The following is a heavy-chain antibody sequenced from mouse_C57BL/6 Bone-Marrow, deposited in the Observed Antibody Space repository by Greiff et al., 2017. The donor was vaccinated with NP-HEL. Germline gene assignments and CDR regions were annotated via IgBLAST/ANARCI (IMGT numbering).Heavy chain of an antibody. V-gene: IGHV3-1*01. J-gene: IGHJ2*01. D-gene: IGHD1-1*01. CDR3: ARGVTTVVATYYYFDY. Sequence: EVKVVESGPGMVKPSQSLSLTCTVTGYSITSGYDWHWIRHFPGNKLEWMGYISYSGSTNYNPSLKSRISITHDTSKNHFFLKLNSVTTEDTATYYCARGVTTVVATYYYFDYWGQGTTLTVSS. CDR1: GYSITSGYD. CDR2: ISYSGST.